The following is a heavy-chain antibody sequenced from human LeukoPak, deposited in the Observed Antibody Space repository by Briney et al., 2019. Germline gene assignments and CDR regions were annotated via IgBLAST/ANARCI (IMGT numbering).Heavy chain of an antibody. Sequence: QPGRSLRLSCAASGFTFDDYAMHWVRQAPGKGLEWVSGISWNSGSIGYADSVKGRFTISRDNAKNSLYLQMNSLRAEDTAVYYCARDLPSSDAFDIWGQGTMVTVSS. J-gene: IGHJ3*02. CDR1: GFTFDDYA. CDR3: ARDLPSSDAFDI. CDR2: ISWNSGSI. V-gene: IGHV3-9*01.